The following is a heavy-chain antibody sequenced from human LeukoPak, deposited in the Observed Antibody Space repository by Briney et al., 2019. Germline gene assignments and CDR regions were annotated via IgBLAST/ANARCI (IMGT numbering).Heavy chain of an antibody. CDR1: GFNISPFW. Sequence: GGSLRLSCVASGFNISPFWMTWVRQAPDKGLEWVANIRGDGSRLYYVDSVKGRFTISRDNAKNSLYLQMNSLRAEDTAVYYCARDRAVAGTGDYWGQGTLVTVSS. V-gene: IGHV3-7*01. CDR3: ARDRAVAGTGDY. D-gene: IGHD6-19*01. CDR2: IRGDGSRL. J-gene: IGHJ4*02.